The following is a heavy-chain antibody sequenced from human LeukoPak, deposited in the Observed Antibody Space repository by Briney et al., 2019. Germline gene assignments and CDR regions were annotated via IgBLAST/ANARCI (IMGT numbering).Heavy chain of an antibody. CDR2: ISGHAEDT. V-gene: IGHV3-23*01. J-gene: IGHJ3*01. Sequence: GESLRLSCAASGLVFTTAWMIWVRQAPGRGLEWLSLISGHAEDTYYSDSVKGRFTISRDNSKNTLYLQMNTLRVEDTAIYSCAKDLGDSRAYPILNVWGQGTVITVSS. D-gene: IGHD3-9*01. CDR1: GLVFTTAW. CDR3: AKDLGDSRAYPILNV.